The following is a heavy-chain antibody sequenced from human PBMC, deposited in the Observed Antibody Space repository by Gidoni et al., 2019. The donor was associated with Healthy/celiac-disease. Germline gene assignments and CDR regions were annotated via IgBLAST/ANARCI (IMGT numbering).Heavy chain of an antibody. J-gene: IGHJ4*02. CDR1: GFTFDAYA. CDR2: ISWNSGSI. D-gene: IGHD3-16*01. CDR3: AKDRALKWDYVWGSPIDY. V-gene: IGHV3-9*01. Sequence: EVQLVESGGGLVQPGRSLRLSCAASGFTFDAYAMHWVRQAPGKGLEWVSGISWNSGSIGYADSVKGRFTISRDNAKNSLYLQRNSLRAEDTALYYCAKDRALKWDYVWGSPIDYWGQGTLVTVSS.